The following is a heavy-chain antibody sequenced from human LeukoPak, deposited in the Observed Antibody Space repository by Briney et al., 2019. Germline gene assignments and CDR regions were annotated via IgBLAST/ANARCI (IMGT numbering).Heavy chain of an antibody. V-gene: IGHV4-61*08. CDR3: ASERPYSYGSLFDY. Sequence: SETLSLTCTVSGGSISSGGYYWSWIRQPPGKGLEWIGYIYYSGSTNYNPSLKSRVTISVDTSKNQFSLKLSSVTAADTAVYYCASERPYSYGSLFDYWGQGTLVTVSS. CDR2: IYYSGST. D-gene: IGHD5-18*01. CDR1: GGSISSGGYY. J-gene: IGHJ4*02.